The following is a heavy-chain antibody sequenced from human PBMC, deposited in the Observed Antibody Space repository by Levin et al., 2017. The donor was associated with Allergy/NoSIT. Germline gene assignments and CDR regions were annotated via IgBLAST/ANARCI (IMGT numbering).Heavy chain of an antibody. V-gene: IGHV5-51*01. Sequence: GASVKVSCKGSGYSFTSYWIGWVRQMPGKGLEWMGIIYPGDSDTRYSPSFQGQVTISADKSISTAYLQWSSLKASDTAMYYCGRRRGEETQGRHYYGMDVWGQGTTVTVSS. CDR2: IYPGDSDT. J-gene: IGHJ6*02. D-gene: IGHD3-10*01. CDR1: GYSFTSYW. CDR3: GRRRGEETQGRHYYGMDV.